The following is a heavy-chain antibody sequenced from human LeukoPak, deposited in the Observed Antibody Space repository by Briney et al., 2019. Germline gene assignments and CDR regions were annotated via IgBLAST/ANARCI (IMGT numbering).Heavy chain of an antibody. D-gene: IGHD3-3*01. CDR1: GGSFSGYY. CDR3: ARGRRALYYDFWSGYYNSWFDP. J-gene: IGHJ5*02. Sequence: PSETLSLTCAVYGGSFSGYYWSWIRQPPGKGLEWIGEINHSGSTNYNPSLKSRVTISVDTSKNQFSLKLSSVTAADTAVYYCARGRRALYYDFWSGYYNSWFDPWGQGTLGTVSS. V-gene: IGHV4-34*01. CDR2: INHSGST.